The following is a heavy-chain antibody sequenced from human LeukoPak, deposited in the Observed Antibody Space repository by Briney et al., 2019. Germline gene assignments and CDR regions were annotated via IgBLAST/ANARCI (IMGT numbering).Heavy chain of an antibody. CDR2: ISGIGGGT. J-gene: IGHJ4*02. V-gene: IGHV3-23*01. Sequence: GGSLRLSCAVSGITLSNYGMSWVRPALGKGLEWVAGISGIGGGTTYADSVKGRFTISRDNPKNTLILQMNSLRAEDTAVYFCAKRGVVIRVILVGFHKEAYYFDSCGQGALVTVSS. D-gene: IGHD3-22*01. CDR3: AKRGVVIRVILVGFHKEAYYFDS. CDR1: GITLSNYG.